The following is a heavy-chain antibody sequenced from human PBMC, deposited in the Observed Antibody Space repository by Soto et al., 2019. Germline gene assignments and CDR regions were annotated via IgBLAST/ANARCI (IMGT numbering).Heavy chain of an antibody. CDR2: ISYDGSNK. D-gene: IGHD6-19*01. J-gene: IGHJ6*02. CDR1: GFTFSSYA. Sequence: PGGSLRLSCGASGFTFSSYAMHWVRQDPGKGLEWVAVISYDGSNKYYADPVKGRFTISRDNSKNTLYLQMNSLRAEDTAVYYCARDPRGWYSMVLNYYGMDVWGQGTTVTVSS. V-gene: IGHV3-30-3*01. CDR3: ARDPRGWYSMVLNYYGMDV.